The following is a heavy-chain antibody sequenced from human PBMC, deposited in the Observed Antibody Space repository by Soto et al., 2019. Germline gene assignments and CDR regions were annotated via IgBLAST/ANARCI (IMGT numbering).Heavy chain of an antibody. D-gene: IGHD2-2*01. CDR2: ISPYSGYT. V-gene: IGHV1-18*01. CDR3: AREASVLLPAAQPSRFDS. CDR1: GYSFMKYG. Sequence: ASVKVSCKGFGYSFMKYGINCVRQAPGQVLEWVGWISPYSGYTHSAQKFHGRLTLTTDTAASTAYMELRILRSADTALYYCAREASVLLPAAQPSRFDSWGQGTLVTVSS. J-gene: IGHJ4*02.